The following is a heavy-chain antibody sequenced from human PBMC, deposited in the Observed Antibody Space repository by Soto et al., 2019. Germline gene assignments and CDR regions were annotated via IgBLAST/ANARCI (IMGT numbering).Heavy chain of an antibody. V-gene: IGHV3-23*01. J-gene: IGHJ4*02. D-gene: IGHD2-8*02. CDR3: ARDRYWQGADYVDX. CDR1: GFTFSDYA. Sequence: GGSLRLSFAASGFTFSDYAMTWVRQAPGKGLEWVSSICFSGGNTYYAYSVKVRFTISIDNSSNTLYLEMNSLRAEDTAVYYCARDRYWQGADYVDXWGLGTLVTVSX. CDR2: ICFSGGNT.